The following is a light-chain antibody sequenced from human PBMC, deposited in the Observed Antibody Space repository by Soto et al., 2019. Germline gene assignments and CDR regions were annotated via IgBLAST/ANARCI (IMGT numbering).Light chain of an antibody. CDR1: SSNIGAGYD. V-gene: IGLV1-40*01. CDR2: GNS. Sequence: SVLPQPPSVSGSPGQRVTISCTGSSSNIGAGYDVHWYQQLPGTAPKLLIYGNSNRPSGVPDRFSGSKSGTSASLAITGLQAEDEADYYCQSYDSSLSGSIVFGTGTKVTVL. J-gene: IGLJ1*01. CDR3: QSYDSSLSGSIV.